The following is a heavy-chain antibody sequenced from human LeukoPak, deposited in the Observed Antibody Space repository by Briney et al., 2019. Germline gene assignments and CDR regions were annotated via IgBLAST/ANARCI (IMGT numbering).Heavy chain of an antibody. CDR2: IYYSGST. J-gene: IGHJ6*03. V-gene: IGHV4-39*07. CDR1: GGSISSSSYY. Sequence: SETLSLTCTVSGGSISSSSYYWGWIRQPPGKGLEWIGSIYYSGSTYYNPSLKSRVTISVDTSKNQFSLKLSSVTAADTAVYYCARGGGMGYYYYYMDVWGKGTTVTVSS. D-gene: IGHD1-26*01. CDR3: ARGGGMGYYYYYMDV.